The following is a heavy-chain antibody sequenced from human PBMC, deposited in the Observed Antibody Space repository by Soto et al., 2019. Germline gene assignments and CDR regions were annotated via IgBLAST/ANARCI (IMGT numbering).Heavy chain of an antibody. Sequence: PGESLKSSCKGSGYSFTSYWISWVRQMPVKGLEWMGRIDPSDSYTNYSPSFQGHVTISADKSISTAYLQWSSLKASDTAMYYCASSRITIFGVVGYGMDVWGQGTTVTVSS. J-gene: IGHJ6*02. CDR1: GYSFTSYW. CDR3: ASSRITIFGVVGYGMDV. V-gene: IGHV5-10-1*01. D-gene: IGHD3-3*01. CDR2: IDPSDSYT.